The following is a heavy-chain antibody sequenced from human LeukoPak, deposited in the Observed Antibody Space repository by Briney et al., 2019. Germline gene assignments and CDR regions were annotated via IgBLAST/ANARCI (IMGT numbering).Heavy chain of an antibody. CDR2: IIPILGIA. CDR3: ARWHYYGSGSYDWFDP. CDR1: VGTFSSYT. J-gene: IGHJ5*02. D-gene: IGHD3-10*01. V-gene: IGHV1-69*02. Sequence: SVKVSCKSSVGTFSSYTISWVRQAPGQGLEWMGRIIPILGIANYAQKFQGRVTITADKSTSTAYMELSSLRSEDTAVYYCARWHYYGSGSYDWFDPWGQGTLVTVSS.